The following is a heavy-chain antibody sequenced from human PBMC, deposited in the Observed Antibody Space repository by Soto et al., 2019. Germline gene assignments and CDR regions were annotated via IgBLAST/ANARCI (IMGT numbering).Heavy chain of an antibody. Sequence: SVKGSFKASGYTFTSYGIVWVRQAPGQGLEWMGWISPYSGETRYAEKFQDRVTLTTDTSTKTAYMDLRNLKSDDTAVYWCARGPVAGSDFWGQGTLVTV. CDR3: ARGPVAGSDF. D-gene: IGHD6-19*01. CDR2: ISPYSGET. CDR1: GYTFTSYG. V-gene: IGHV1-18*04. J-gene: IGHJ4*02.